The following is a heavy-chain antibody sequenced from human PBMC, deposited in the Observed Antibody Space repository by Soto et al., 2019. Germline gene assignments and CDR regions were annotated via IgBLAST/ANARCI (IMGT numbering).Heavy chain of an antibody. CDR1: GFTFSSYG. V-gene: IGHV3-30*18. CDR2: ISYDGSNK. Sequence: GGSLRLSCAASGFTFSSYGMHWVRQAPGKGLEWVAVISYDGSNKYYADSVKGRFTISRDNSKNTLCLQMNSLRAEDTAVYYWAKVVQGGGCGGGALDVFDFWGKGKMVTVSS. D-gene: IGHD2-15*01. J-gene: IGHJ3*01. CDR3: AKVVQGGGCGGGALDVFDF.